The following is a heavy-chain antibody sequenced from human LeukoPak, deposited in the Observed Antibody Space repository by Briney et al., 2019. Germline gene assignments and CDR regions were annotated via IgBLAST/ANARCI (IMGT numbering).Heavy chain of an antibody. J-gene: IGHJ4*02. Sequence: SETLSLTCTVSGDSISSSSYFWGWIRQPPGKGLEWIGSIYYSGSTYYNPSLKSRVTMSVDTSKNQFSLKLTSVTAPDTAVYYCAREEKNIVVLPTAIKKDYWGQGTLVTVSS. D-gene: IGHD2-2*01. CDR3: AREEKNIVVLPTAIKKDY. CDR2: IYYSGST. CDR1: GDSISSSSYF. V-gene: IGHV4-39*02.